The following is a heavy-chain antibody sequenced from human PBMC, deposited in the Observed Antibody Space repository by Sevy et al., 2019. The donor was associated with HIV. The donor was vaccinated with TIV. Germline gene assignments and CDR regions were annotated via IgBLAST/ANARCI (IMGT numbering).Heavy chain of an antibody. J-gene: IGHJ4*02. CDR1: GFTFSSYA. V-gene: IGHV3-23*01. D-gene: IGHD4-17*01. CDR2: ISGSGGST. Sequence: GGSLRLSCAASGFTFSSYAMSWVRQAPGKGLEWVSAISGSGGSTYYADSVKDRFTISRDNSKNTLYLQMNSLRAEDTAVYYCAKDPALYGDYAIYWGQGTLVTVSS. CDR3: AKDPALYGDYAIY.